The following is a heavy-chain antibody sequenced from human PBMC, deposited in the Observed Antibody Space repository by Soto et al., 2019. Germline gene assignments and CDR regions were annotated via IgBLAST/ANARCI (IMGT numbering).Heavy chain of an antibody. J-gene: IGHJ4*02. D-gene: IGHD2-15*01. CDR1: GYTFTTND. CDR2: MDPNSGVA. Sequence: ASVKVSCKAFGYTFTTNDINWVRQAPGQGLEWLGWMDPNSGVAGYAQKFQGRVIMTRDTSTSTAHMELSGLTSEDTAVYYCARGGEWGYCSGGSCYYFDYWGQGTLVTVSS. V-gene: IGHV1-8*02. CDR3: ARGGEWGYCSGGSCYYFDY.